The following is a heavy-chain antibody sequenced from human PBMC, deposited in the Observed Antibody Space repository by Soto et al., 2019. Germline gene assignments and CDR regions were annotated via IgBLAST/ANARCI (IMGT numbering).Heavy chain of an antibody. CDR2: VYYSGST. CDR3: QRTLHAYNLRNCFGP. J-gene: IGHJ5*02. D-gene: IGHD1-1*01. Sequence: SETLSLTCSVSCGSIANYYWSWIRQPPGKGLEWIGYVYYSGSTNYNPSLKSRVTMSVDTSRNLFSLKLTSVTAADTAMYYCQRTLHAYNLRNCFGPWGQGTLVTVYS. V-gene: IGHV4-59*01. CDR1: CGSIANYY.